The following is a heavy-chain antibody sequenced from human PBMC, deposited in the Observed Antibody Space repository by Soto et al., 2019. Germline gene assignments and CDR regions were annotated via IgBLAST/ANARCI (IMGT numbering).Heavy chain of an antibody. CDR3: ARVGSSLFGDWFDP. CDR2: IYSSGST. CDR1: GDSIISNY. V-gene: IGHV4-4*07. Sequence: PSETLSLTCTVSGDSIISNYWSWIRQPAGKGLEWIGRIYSSGSTNYNPALKSRVTMSVDTSKNQFSLKLSSVTAADTAVYYCARVGSSLFGDWFDPWGQGTLVTVSS. J-gene: IGHJ5*02. D-gene: IGHD6-13*01.